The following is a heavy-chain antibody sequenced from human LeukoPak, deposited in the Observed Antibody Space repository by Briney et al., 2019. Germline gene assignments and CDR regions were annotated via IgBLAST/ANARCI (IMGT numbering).Heavy chain of an antibody. Sequence: PSETLSLTCAVSGYSISSSYYWGWIRQPPGKGLEWIGTIYHSGSTHYNPSLKSRVTLSVDTSKNQFSLKLSSVTAADTAVYYCANGYSYGRFDYWGQGALVTVSS. V-gene: IGHV4-38-2*01. CDR1: GYSISSSYY. CDR2: IYHSGST. CDR3: ANGYSYGRFDY. J-gene: IGHJ4*02. D-gene: IGHD5-18*01.